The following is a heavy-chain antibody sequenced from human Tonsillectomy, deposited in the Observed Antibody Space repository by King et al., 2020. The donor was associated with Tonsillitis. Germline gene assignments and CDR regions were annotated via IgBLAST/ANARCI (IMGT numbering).Heavy chain of an antibody. Sequence: VQLVESGGGVVQTGGSLRLSCAASGFTFSNYGMHWVRQAPGKGLEWVAFIHFDGSNKYYPDSVKGRFTISRDNSKNTLYLQMNSLIAEDTAMYYCAKDIFVVTPTRYDSDVWGQGTTVTVSS. J-gene: IGHJ6*02. V-gene: IGHV3-30*02. CDR2: IHFDGSNK. CDR3: AKDIFVVTPTRYDSDV. D-gene: IGHD5-12*01. CDR1: GFTFSNYG.